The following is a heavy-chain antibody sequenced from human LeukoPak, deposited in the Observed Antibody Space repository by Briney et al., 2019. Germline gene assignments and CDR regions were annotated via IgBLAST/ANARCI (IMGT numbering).Heavy chain of an antibody. CDR3: ATINFRPY. D-gene: IGHD1-1*01. CDR2: ISYDGSNK. J-gene: IGHJ4*02. V-gene: IGHV3-30*03. Sequence: GGSLRLSCAASGFTFSSYGMHWVRQAPGKGLEWVAVISYDGSNKDYADSVKGRFTISRDDAKNSLFLQMNSLRAEDTAIYYCATINFRPYWGQGTLVTVSS. CDR1: GFTFSSYG.